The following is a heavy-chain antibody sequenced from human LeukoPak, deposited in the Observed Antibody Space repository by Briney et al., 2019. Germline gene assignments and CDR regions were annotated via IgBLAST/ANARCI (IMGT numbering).Heavy chain of an antibody. J-gene: IGHJ4*01. CDR2: INHTGST. CDR3: TRWGSWPYDY. V-gene: IGHV4-34*01. CDR1: GGSITYHS. Sequence: SETLSLTCAVSGGSITYHSWTWIRQSPGQGLEWIGEINHTGSTNYNPSLQSRVTMSVDTSKNQFSLKLSEVTAADTAVYFCTRWGSWPYDYWCHGILVTVSS. D-gene: IGHD3-16*01.